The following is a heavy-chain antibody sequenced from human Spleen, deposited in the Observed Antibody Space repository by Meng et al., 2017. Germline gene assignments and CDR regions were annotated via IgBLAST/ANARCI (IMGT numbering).Heavy chain of an antibody. CDR2: IYSGGNT. CDR3: ARERYGGGYFDY. Sequence: GESLKISCGASGSTFSNYWMTWVRQAPGKGLEWVSVIYSGGNTYYADSVKGRFTISRDNSKNTVFLQINSLRVEDTAVYYCARERYGGGYFDYWGQGTLVTVSS. D-gene: IGHD4-23*01. CDR1: GSTFSNYW. J-gene: IGHJ4*02. V-gene: IGHV3-66*02.